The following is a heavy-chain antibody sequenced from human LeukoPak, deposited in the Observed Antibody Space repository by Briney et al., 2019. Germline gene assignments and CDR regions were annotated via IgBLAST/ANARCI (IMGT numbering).Heavy chain of an antibody. CDR2: IYPGDSDT. D-gene: IGHD5-12*01. CDR3: ARHRGGYVPLCHCYYMDV. Sequence: GESLKISCKASGYRFTNYWIGWVRQMPGKGLEWMGIIYPGDSDTRYSPSFQGQVTISADKSISTAYLQWNSLKAADTAMYYCARHRGGYVPLCHCYYMDVWGKGTTVTVSS. V-gene: IGHV5-51*01. J-gene: IGHJ6*03. CDR1: GYRFTNYW.